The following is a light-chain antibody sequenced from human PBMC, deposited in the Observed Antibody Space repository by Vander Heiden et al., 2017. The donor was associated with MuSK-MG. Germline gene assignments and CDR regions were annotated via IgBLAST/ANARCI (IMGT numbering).Light chain of an antibody. CDR3: SSYTSSSTL. V-gene: IGLV2-14*01. J-gene: IGLJ2*01. Sequence: SALTQPASVSGSPGQSITISCTGTSSDVGNYNYVSWYQQHPGKAPKLMIYDVSKRPSGVSNRFSGSKSGNTASLTISGLQAEDEADYYCSSYTSSSTLFGGGTKLTVL. CDR1: SSDVGNYNY. CDR2: DVS.